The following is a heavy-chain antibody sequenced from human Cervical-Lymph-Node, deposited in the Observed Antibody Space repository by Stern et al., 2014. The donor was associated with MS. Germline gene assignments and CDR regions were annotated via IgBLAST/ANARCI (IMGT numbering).Heavy chain of an antibody. V-gene: IGHV4-61*01. Sequence: QVQLQESGPGLVKPSETLSLSCTISGGSVSSSSHYWSWIRQPPGRRLEWIGHIHYSGRTNYIPALKSRLTISLDTSKNHCSLELKAVTAADTAVYYCARDFGSLDHWGQGTLVTVSS. CDR1: GGSVSSSSHY. CDR3: ARDFGSLDH. D-gene: IGHD3-16*01. CDR2: IHYSGRT. J-gene: IGHJ4*02.